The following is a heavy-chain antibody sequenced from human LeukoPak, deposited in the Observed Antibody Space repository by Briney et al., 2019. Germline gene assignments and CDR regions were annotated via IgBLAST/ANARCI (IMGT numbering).Heavy chain of an antibody. V-gene: IGHV3-23*01. CDR2: ISGSGGST. D-gene: IGHD6-19*01. CDR1: GFTVSSNY. CDR3: AKVEIESSGWSDY. Sequence: GGSLRLSCAASGFTVSSNYMSWVRQAPGKGLEWLSAISGSGGSTYYPDSVKGRFTISRDNSKNTLYLQMNSLRAEDTAVYYCAKVEIESSGWSDYWGQGTLVTVSS. J-gene: IGHJ4*02.